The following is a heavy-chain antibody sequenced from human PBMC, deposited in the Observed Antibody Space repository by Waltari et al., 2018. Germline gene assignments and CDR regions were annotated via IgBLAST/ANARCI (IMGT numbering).Heavy chain of an antibody. Sequence: EVQLVESGGGLVQPGGSLRLSCAASGFTFSSYSMNWVRQAPGKGLEWVSYMSSSSSTIYYADSVKGRFTISRDNAKNSLYLQMNSLRAEDTAVYYCARGPRIAAAGLDYWGQGTLVTVSS. J-gene: IGHJ4*02. D-gene: IGHD6-13*01. V-gene: IGHV3-48*01. CDR2: MSSSSSTI. CDR1: GFTFSSYS. CDR3: ARGPRIAAAGLDY.